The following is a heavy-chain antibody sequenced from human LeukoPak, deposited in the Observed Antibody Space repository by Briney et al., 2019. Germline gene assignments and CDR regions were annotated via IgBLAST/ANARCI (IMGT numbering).Heavy chain of an antibody. D-gene: IGHD3-22*01. CDR1: GYTFSSYG. J-gene: IGHJ3*02. Sequence: ASVKVSCKTSGYTFSSYGISWVRQAPGQGLEWMGWISGHSGNTKYAQKFQGRVTMTTDTSTSTAYMEVKSLRSDDTAVYYCARDRPRELYYYDPGDAFDIWGQGTMVTVSS. V-gene: IGHV1-18*01. CDR2: ISGHSGNT. CDR3: ARDRPRELYYYDPGDAFDI.